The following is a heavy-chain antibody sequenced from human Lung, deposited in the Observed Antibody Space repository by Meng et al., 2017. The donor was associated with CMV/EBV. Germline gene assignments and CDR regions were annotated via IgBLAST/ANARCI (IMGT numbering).Heavy chain of an antibody. Sequence: GQLKESGPGCVKPSETLSLTCIFSGGSISSYYWSWIRQSAGKGLEWIGRIYTSGTTIYNPSLKSRLTLSLDTSKNQFSLKLNSVTAADTAVYYCARAEADTGNFDYWGQGTLVTVSS. D-gene: IGHD6-19*01. CDR1: GGSISSYY. V-gene: IGHV4-4*07. CDR2: IYTSGTT. J-gene: IGHJ4*02. CDR3: ARAEADTGNFDY.